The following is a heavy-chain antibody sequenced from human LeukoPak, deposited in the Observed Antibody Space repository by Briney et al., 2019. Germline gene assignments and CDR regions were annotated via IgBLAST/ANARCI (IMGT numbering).Heavy chain of an antibody. V-gene: IGHV4-59*12. CDR3: ARDPHYCSGGSCYSFWFDP. D-gene: IGHD2-15*01. Sequence: SETLSLTCTVSGGSTGSYYWSWMRQPPGKGLEWIGNIYISGSTNYNPSLKSRVTMSVDTSKNQFSLKLSSVTAADTAVYYCARDPHYCSGGSCYSFWFDPWGQGTLVTVSS. J-gene: IGHJ5*02. CDR1: GGSTGSYY. CDR2: IYISGST.